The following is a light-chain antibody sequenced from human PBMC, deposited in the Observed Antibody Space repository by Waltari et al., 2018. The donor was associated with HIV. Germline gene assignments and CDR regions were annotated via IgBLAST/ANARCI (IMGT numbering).Light chain of an antibody. V-gene: IGLV1-44*01. CDR1: SSNIGSNI. Sequence: QSMLTQPPSASGTPGQRVTISCSGSSSNIGSNIVNWYQLLPGTAPKLLIYSRNQRPSGVPDRISGSKSGTSASLAISGLQSEDEADYYCATWDDTLNGYVFGTGTKVTVL. CDR2: SRN. CDR3: ATWDDTLNGYV. J-gene: IGLJ1*01.